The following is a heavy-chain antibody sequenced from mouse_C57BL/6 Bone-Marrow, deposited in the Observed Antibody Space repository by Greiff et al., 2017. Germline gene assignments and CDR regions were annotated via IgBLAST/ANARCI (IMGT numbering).Heavy chain of an antibody. CDR3: ARSGQLRPWFAY. CDR2: IYPGDGDT. J-gene: IGHJ3*01. D-gene: IGHD3-2*02. V-gene: IGHV1-82*01. Sequence: VQLQQSGPELVKPGASVKISCKASGYAFSSSWMNWVKQRPGKGLEWIGRIYPGDGDTNYNGKFKGKATLTADKSSSTAYMQLSSLTSEDSAVYFCARSGQLRPWFAYWGQGTLVTVSA. CDR1: GYAFSSSW.